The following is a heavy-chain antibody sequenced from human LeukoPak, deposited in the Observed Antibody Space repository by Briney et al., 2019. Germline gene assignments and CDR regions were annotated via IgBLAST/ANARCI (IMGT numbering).Heavy chain of an antibody. V-gene: IGHV3-53*01. D-gene: IGHD2-21*01. J-gene: IGHJ4*02. CDR3: ARLTGGNCYRDFSDY. Sequence: GGSLRLSCGVSGFTVSNNYMTWVRQAPGKGLEWVSVISKDGSTYYADSVKGRFTISRDNSKNTLYLQTNSLRAEDTAIYYCARLTGGNCYRDFSDYWGQGALVAVSS. CDR2: ISKDGST. CDR1: GFTVSNNY.